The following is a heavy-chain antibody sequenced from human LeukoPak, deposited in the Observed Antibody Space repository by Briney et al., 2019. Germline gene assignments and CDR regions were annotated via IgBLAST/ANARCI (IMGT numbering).Heavy chain of an antibody. CDR2: ISGSGGSS. D-gene: IGHD5-18*01. J-gene: IGHJ4*02. CDR1: GFTFSSYA. CDR3: AKASSGRLWSYFDY. V-gene: IGHV3-23*01. Sequence: GGSLRLSCAASGFTFSSYAMSWVRQAPGKGLEWVSAISGSGGSSYYADSVKGRFTISRDNSKNTLYLQMNSLRAEDTAVYYCAKASSGRLWSYFDYWGQGTLVTVSS.